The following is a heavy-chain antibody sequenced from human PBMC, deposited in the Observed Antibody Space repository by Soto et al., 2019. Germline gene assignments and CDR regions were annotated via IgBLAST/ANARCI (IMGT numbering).Heavy chain of an antibody. D-gene: IGHD1-26*01. CDR3: AKEGGSYYPYYYGMDV. CDR1: GFTFSSYA. J-gene: IGHJ6*02. CDR2: ISGSGGST. Sequence: PGVSLRLSCSASGFTFSSYAMSWVRQAPGKGLEWVSAISGSGGSTYYADSVKGRFTISRDNSKNTLYLQMNSLRAEDTAVYYCAKEGGSYYPYYYGMDVWGQGTTVTVSS. V-gene: IGHV3-23*01.